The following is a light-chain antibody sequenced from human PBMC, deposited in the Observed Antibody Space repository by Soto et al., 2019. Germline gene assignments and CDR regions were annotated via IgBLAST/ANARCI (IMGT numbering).Light chain of an antibody. CDR1: RSNIGADFA. Sequence: QSVLTQPPSVSGAPGQRVTISCAGNRSNIGADFAVHWYQHLPGTAPKLLIFSTNTRPSGVPDRFSGSRSGTSASLAITGIQAEDEADYYCQSYDSSLSLVFGGGTKLTVL. J-gene: IGLJ2*01. CDR2: STN. V-gene: IGLV1-40*01. CDR3: QSYDSSLSLV.